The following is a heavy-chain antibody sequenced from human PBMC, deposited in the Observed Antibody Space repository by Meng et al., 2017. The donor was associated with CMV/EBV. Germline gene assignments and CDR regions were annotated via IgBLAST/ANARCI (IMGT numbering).Heavy chain of an antibody. D-gene: IGHD3-3*01. V-gene: IGHV4-39*07. CDR3: ARVGWGYGDFWSGYNHNWFDP. CDR2: IYYSGST. J-gene: IGHJ5*02. CDR1: SSSD. Sequence: SSSDWGWSRKPPGKGLEWIGSIYYSGSTYYNPSPKSRVTISVDTSKNQFSLKLSSVTAADTAVYYCARVGWGYGDFWSGYNHNWFDPWGQGTLVTVSS.